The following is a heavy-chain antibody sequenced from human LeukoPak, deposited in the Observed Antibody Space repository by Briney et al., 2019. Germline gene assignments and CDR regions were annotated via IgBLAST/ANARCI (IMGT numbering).Heavy chain of an antibody. V-gene: IGHV1-18*01. Sequence: ASVKVSCKASGYTFTSYGISWVRQAPGQGLEWMGWISAYNGNTNYAQKLQGRVTMTTDTSTSTAYTELRSLRSDDTAVYYCARLINRGKGSQHLDYWGQGTLVTVSS. CDR3: ARLINRGKGSQHLDY. CDR2: ISAYNGNT. CDR1: GYTFTSYG. J-gene: IGHJ4*02. D-gene: IGHD3-10*01.